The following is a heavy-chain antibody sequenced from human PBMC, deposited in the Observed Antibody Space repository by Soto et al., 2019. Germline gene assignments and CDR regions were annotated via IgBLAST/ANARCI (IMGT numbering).Heavy chain of an antibody. V-gene: IGHV3-7*01. CDR2: IGQDGSAK. CDR1: GFPFSTYL. J-gene: IGHJ4*02. D-gene: IGHD3-9*01. CDR3: SRDICGRTTGCAS. Sequence: EVQLVESGGDLVQPGGSLRLSCAASGFPFSTYLMSWVRQAPGKGLEWVANIGQDGSAKYYMASVKGRFTISRDNAKNPLYLQMDSLRVEGTAIYYCSRDICGRTTGCASWGQGTRVTVSS.